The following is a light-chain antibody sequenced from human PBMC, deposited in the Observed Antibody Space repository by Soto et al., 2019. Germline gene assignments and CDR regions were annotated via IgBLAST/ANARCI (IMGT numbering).Light chain of an antibody. Sequence: DIQMTQYPSTLSASVGDRVTITCRASQSINTWLAWYQQKPGTVPKLLIYEASTLESGVPSRFSGSRSGTEFTLTVSSLQPDDFATYYCQQYNDSFPYTVGQGTKVDIK. CDR3: QQYNDSFPYT. J-gene: IGKJ2*01. V-gene: IGKV1-5*03. CDR2: EAS. CDR1: QSINTW.